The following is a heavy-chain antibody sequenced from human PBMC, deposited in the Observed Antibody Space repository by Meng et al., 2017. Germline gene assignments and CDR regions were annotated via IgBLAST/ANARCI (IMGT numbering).Heavy chain of an antibody. D-gene: IGHD6-19*01. J-gene: IGHJ3*02. CDR3: ARDSQWLVREYAFDI. CDR2: IKQDGSEK. V-gene: IGHV3-7*01. Sequence: GESLKISCAASGFTFSSYWMSCVRQAPGKGLEWVANIKQDGSEKYYVDSVKGRFTISRDNAKNSLYLQMNSLRAEDTAVYYCARDSQWLVREYAFDIWGQGTMVTVSS. CDR1: GFTFSSYW.